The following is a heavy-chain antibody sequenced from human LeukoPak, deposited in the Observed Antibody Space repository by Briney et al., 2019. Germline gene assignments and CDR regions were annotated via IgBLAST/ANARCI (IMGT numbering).Heavy chain of an antibody. CDR1: GGTFSSYA. CDR3: ARVYRGYYDKIGFDY. Sequence: GASVKVSCKASGGTFSSYAISWVRQAPGQGLEWMGGIIPIFGTANYAQKFQGRVTITADESTSTAYMELSSLRSEDTAVYYCARVYRGYYDKIGFDYWGQGTLATVSS. D-gene: IGHD3-22*01. CDR2: IIPIFGTA. V-gene: IGHV1-69*13. J-gene: IGHJ4*02.